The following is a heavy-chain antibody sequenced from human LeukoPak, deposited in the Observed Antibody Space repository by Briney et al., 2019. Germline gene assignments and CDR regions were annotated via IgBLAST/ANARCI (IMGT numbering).Heavy chain of an antibody. Sequence: PGGSLRLSCAASGFTFSSYAMSWVRQAPGKGLEWVSAISGSGGSTYYADSVKGRFTISRDNSKNTLYLQMNSLRAEDTAVYYCARDQSMIVVVTEIDYWGQGTLVTVSS. CDR3: ARDQSMIVVVTEIDY. J-gene: IGHJ4*02. CDR2: ISGSGGST. V-gene: IGHV3-23*01. CDR1: GFTFSSYA. D-gene: IGHD3-22*01.